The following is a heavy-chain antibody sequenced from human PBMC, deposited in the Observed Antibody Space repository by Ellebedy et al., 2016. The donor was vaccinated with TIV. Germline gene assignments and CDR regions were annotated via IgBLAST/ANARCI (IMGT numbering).Heavy chain of an antibody. CDR3: ARDRFGGNKGNAFDY. D-gene: IGHD3-10*01. CDR2: ISASGGNI. CDR1: GFSMSGYE. J-gene: IGHJ4*02. V-gene: IGHV3-48*03. Sequence: GESLKISXATSGFSMSGYEMSWVRQAPGRGLEWVAYISASGGNIFYADSVRGRFTISRDNVKNSLFLQMNGLRAEDSALYYCARDRFGGNKGNAFDYWGQGSLVTVSS.